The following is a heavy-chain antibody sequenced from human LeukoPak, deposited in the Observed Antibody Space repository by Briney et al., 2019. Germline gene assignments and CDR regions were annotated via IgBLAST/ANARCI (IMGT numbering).Heavy chain of an antibody. CDR2: IRYDGSNK. Sequence: GGSLRLSCAASGFTFSSYGMHWVRQAPGKGLEWVAFIRYDGSNKYYADSVKGRFTISRDNSKNTLYLQMNSLRVEDTAVYYCVTDRDSHRGMHVWGQGTTVTVSS. V-gene: IGHV3-30*02. D-gene: IGHD2-15*01. CDR1: GFTFSSYG. J-gene: IGHJ6*02. CDR3: VTDRDSHRGMHV.